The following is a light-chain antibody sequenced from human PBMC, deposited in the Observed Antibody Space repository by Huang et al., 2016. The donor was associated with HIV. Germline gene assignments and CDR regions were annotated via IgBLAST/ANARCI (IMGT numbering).Light chain of an antibody. Sequence: DIQMTQYPSSLSASVGDRVTITCRASQDIKNYLAWYQQKAGQVPKLLIYAASSLQSGVPYRFSGSGSGTDFTLSIISLQPEDVAIYYCQKYDSVPRTFGQGTKVDIK. CDR3: QKYDSVPRT. CDR2: AAS. CDR1: QDIKNY. V-gene: IGKV1-27*01. J-gene: IGKJ1*01.